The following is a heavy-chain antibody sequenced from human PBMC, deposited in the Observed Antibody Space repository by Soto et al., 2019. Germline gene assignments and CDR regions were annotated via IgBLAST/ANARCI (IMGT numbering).Heavy chain of an antibody. J-gene: IGHJ6*02. CDR3: ARGYCSSTSCYKLGGYYYYGMDV. Sequence: GGSLRLSCAASGFTFSSYWMSWVRQAPGKGLEWVANIKQDGSEKYYVDSVKGRFTISRDNAKNSLYLQMNSLRAEDTAVYYCARGYCSSTSCYKLGGYYYYGMDVWGQGTTVTVSS. CDR2: IKQDGSEK. V-gene: IGHV3-7*03. D-gene: IGHD2-2*02. CDR1: GFTFSSYW.